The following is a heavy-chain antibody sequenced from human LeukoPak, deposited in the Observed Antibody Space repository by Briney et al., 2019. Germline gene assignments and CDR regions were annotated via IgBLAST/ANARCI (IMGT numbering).Heavy chain of an antibody. J-gene: IGHJ6*02. CDR2: IGGGGTT. D-gene: IGHD2-2*01. V-gene: IGHV3-23*01. Sequence: GGSLRLSCAASGLTFSTYTMRWIRQAPGKGLEWVSSIGGGGTTSYADSVKGRFTIPRDLSKITVYLQMNSLRAEDTAVYYCAQDRGARYPFGMDVWGQGTTVTVSS. CDR3: AQDRGARYPFGMDV. CDR1: GLTFSTYT.